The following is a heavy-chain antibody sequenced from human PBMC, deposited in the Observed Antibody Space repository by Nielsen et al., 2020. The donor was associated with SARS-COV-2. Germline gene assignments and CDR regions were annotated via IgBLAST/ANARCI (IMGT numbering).Heavy chain of an antibody. J-gene: IGHJ6*02. CDR3: TSRGDYGDYGELGYYYYYGMDV. Sequence: RQAPGKGLEWIGSIFYSGSTYYNPSLKSRVTISVDTSKNQFSLKLSSVTAADMAVYYCTSRGDYGDYGELGYYYYYGMDVWGQGTTVTVSS. D-gene: IGHD4-17*01. V-gene: IGHV4-39*01. CDR2: IFYSGST.